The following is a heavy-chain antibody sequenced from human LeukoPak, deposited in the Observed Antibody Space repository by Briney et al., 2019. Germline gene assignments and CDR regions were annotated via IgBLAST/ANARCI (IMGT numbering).Heavy chain of an antibody. D-gene: IGHD4-23*01. CDR1: GFTVSSNY. Sequence: GGSLRLSCAAPGFTVSSNYMSWVRQAPGKGLEWVSAISGSGGSTYYADSVKGRFTISRDNSKNTLYLQMNSLRAEDTAVYYCSTAGVGNSRWYYCGMDVWGQGTTVTVSS. CDR3: STAGVGNSRWYYCGMDV. CDR2: ISGSGGST. J-gene: IGHJ6*02. V-gene: IGHV3-23*01.